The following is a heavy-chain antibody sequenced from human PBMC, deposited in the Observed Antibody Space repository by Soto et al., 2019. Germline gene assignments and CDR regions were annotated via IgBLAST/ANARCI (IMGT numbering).Heavy chain of an antibody. CDR1: GFTFSIYW. CDR3: ARVDSSLAHYGMDV. J-gene: IGHJ6*02. V-gene: IGHV3-7*01. Sequence: GGSLSLSCRASGFTFSIYWMSWARQAPGKGLEWVANIKPDGSEKYYVDSVKGRFTVSRDNAKNSLYLQMDSLRGEDTAVYYCARVDSSLAHYGMDVRGQGTTVTVSS. D-gene: IGHD5-18*01. CDR2: IKPDGSEK.